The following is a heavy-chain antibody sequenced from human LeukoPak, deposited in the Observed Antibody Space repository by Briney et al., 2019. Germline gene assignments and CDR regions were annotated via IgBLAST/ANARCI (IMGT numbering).Heavy chain of an antibody. CDR2: INPDSGGT. CDR3: AREGSGWYGNFDY. J-gene: IGHJ4*02. D-gene: IGHD6-19*01. Sequence: GASGKVSCKASAYTFTGYYMHWVRQAPGQGLEWMGWINPDSGGTNYAQKFQGRVTMTRDTSISTAYMEVSRLRSDDTAVYYCAREGSGWYGNFDYWGQGTLVTVSS. CDR1: AYTFTGYY. V-gene: IGHV1-2*02.